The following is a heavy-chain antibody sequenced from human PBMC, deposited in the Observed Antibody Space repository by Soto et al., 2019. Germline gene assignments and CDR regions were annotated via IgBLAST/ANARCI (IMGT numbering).Heavy chain of an antibody. D-gene: IGHD2-15*01. V-gene: IGHV1-18*01. CDR3: ARVVAARGYYYYYMDV. Sequence: GASVKVSCKASGGTFSSYAISWVRQAPGQGLEWMGWISAYNGNTNYAQKLQGRVTMTTDTSTSTAYMELRSLRSDDTAAYYCARVVAARGYYYYYMDVWGKGTTVTVSS. CDR1: GGTFSSYA. J-gene: IGHJ6*03. CDR2: ISAYNGNT.